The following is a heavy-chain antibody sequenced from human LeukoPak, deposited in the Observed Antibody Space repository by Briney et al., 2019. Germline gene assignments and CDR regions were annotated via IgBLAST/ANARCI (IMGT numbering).Heavy chain of an antibody. Sequence: GGSLRLSCAASGFTFSNYAMSWVRQAPGKGLQWVSFISATGSNTYYAESVKGRFTISRDNPRSTVFLHMSSLRVDDTGFYYCAKGLSGGWYDFDHWGQGTLVSVSS. CDR1: GFTFSNYA. D-gene: IGHD6-19*01. CDR2: ISATGSNT. CDR3: AKGLSGGWYDFDH. J-gene: IGHJ4*02. V-gene: IGHV3-23*01.